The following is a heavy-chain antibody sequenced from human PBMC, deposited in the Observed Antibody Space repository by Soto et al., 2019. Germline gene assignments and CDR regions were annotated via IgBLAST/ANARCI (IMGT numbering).Heavy chain of an antibody. CDR1: GFTFSSYG. D-gene: IGHD6-6*01. V-gene: IGHV3-30*18. CDR2: ISYDGSNK. CDR3: AKASVAARSYSYYGMDV. Sequence: GSLRLSCAASGFTFSSYGMHWVRQALGKGLEWVAVISYDGSNKYYADSVKGRFTISRDNSKNTLYLQMNSLRAEDTAVYYCAKASVAARSYSYYGMDVWGQGTTVTVS. J-gene: IGHJ6*02.